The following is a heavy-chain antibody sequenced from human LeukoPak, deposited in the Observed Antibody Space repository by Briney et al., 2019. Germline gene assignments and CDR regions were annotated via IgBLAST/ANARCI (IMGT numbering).Heavy chain of an antibody. V-gene: IGHV3-21*01. Sequence: GGSLRLSCAASGFTFSSYSMNWVRQAPGKGLEWVSSISSSSSYIYYADSVKGRFTISRDNAKNSLCLQMNSLRAEDTAVYYCARDRAGSTYDYWGQGTLVTVSS. CDR1: GFTFSSYS. D-gene: IGHD2-2*01. CDR3: ARDRAGSTYDY. J-gene: IGHJ4*02. CDR2: ISSSSSYI.